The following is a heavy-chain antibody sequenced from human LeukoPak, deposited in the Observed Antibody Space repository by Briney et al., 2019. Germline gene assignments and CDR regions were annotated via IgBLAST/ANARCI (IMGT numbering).Heavy chain of an antibody. Sequence: GRSLRLSCAASGFTFSSYGMHWVRQAPGKGLEWVAVISYDGSNKYYADSVKGRFTISRDNSKNSLYLQMNSLRAEDTAVYYCATLVATSYFDYWGQGTLVTVSS. V-gene: IGHV3-30*03. CDR1: GFTFSSYG. J-gene: IGHJ4*02. CDR2: ISYDGSNK. D-gene: IGHD5-12*01. CDR3: ATLVATSYFDY.